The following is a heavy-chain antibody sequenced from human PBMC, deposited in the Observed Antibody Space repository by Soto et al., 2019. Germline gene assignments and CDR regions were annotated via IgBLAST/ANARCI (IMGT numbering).Heavy chain of an antibody. CDR3: AREIYSSSSLFNYYYYYMDV. D-gene: IGHD6-6*01. J-gene: IGHJ6*03. Sequence: EVQLVESGGGLVQPGGSLRLSCAASGFTVSSNYXSWVRQAPGKGLEWVSVIYSGGSTYYADSVKGRFTISRDNSKNTLYLQMNSLRAEDTAVYYCAREIYSSSSLFNYYYYYMDVWGKGTTVTVSS. V-gene: IGHV3-66*01. CDR1: GFTVSSNY. CDR2: IYSGGST.